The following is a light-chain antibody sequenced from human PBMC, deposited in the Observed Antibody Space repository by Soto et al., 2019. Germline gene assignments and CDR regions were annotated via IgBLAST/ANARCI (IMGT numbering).Light chain of an antibody. CDR2: TAS. CDR3: QQYYAYPRT. Sequence: VRMTQFPSSLSASTGDRVTITCRASQDIMKYLAWYQQRPGKAPTVLMHTASTLQSGVPSRFSGTRSGTDFTLTISGLQSEDFATYFCQQYYAYPRTFGQGTKVEIK. CDR1: QDIMKY. J-gene: IGKJ1*01. V-gene: IGKV1-8*01.